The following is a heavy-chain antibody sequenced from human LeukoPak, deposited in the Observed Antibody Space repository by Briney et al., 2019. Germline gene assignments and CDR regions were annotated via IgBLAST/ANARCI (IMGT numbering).Heavy chain of an antibody. V-gene: IGHV3-7*05. D-gene: IGHD3-10*01. CDR3: ARVVGGSGSYYYYYGMDV. CDR1: GFTFGSYW. Sequence: HPGGSLRLSCAASGFTFGSYWMSWVRQAPGKGREWVANIKQDGSEKYYVDSVKGRFTISRDNAKNSLYLQMNSLRAEDTAVYYCARVVGGSGSYYYYYGMDVWGQGTTVTVSS. CDR2: IKQDGSEK. J-gene: IGHJ6*02.